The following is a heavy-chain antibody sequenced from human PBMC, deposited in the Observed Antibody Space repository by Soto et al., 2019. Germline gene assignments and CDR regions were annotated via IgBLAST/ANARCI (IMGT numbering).Heavy chain of an antibody. CDR3: AREGVSSSWYYYYGMDV. Sequence: QVQLQESGPGLVKPSETLSLTCTVSGGSISGYYWSWIRQPPGKGLEWIGYISYSGSTNYNSSLKSRVTISVDTSKNQFSLKLSSVTAADTAVYYCAREGVSSSWYYYYGMDVWGQGTTVTVSS. D-gene: IGHD6-13*01. J-gene: IGHJ6*02. CDR1: GGSISGYY. CDR2: ISYSGST. V-gene: IGHV4-59*01.